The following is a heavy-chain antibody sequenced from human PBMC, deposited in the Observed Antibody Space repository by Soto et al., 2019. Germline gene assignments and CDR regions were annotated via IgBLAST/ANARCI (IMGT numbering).Heavy chain of an antibody. D-gene: IGHD6-19*01. CDR1: GYTLTDSA. J-gene: IGHJ6*02. V-gene: IGHV1-3*01. Sequence: ASVKVSCKASGYTLTDSAIHWLRQAPGQRLEWMGWINDFKDNTKYSTKFQGRLTITRDTSASTAYMELSSLRLEETAVYYCARGDIAVIDLKYVYSAMHXWGQGTTVTVS. CDR2: INDFKDNT. CDR3: ARGDIAVIDLKYVYSAMHX.